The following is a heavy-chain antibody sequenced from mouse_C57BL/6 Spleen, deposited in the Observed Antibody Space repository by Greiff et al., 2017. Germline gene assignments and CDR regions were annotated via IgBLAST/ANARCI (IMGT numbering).Heavy chain of an antibody. V-gene: IGHV1-72*01. J-gene: IGHJ2*01. Sequence: QVQLQQSGPELVKPGASVKISCKASGYAFSSSWMNWVKQRPGRGLEWTGRIDPNSGGTKYNEKFKSKATLTVDKPSSTAYMQLSSLTSEDSAVYYCASAFITTVVAPFDYWGQGTTLTVSS. CDR1: GYAFSSSW. D-gene: IGHD1-1*01. CDR3: ASAFITTVVAPFDY. CDR2: IDPNSGGT.